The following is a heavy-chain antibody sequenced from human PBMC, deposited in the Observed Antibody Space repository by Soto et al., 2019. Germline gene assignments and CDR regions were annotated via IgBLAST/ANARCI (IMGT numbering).Heavy chain of an antibody. V-gene: IGHV4-59*01. CDR2: IYYSGSI. CDR1: GDSISSLY. CDR3: AKSLWDSSGRKVDY. Sequence: QVQLQESGPGLVKPSETLSLTCTVSGDSISSLYWSWIRQPPGKGLAWIGYIYYSGSINYNPSPKCRATRTVDPSKNQLSLTLGSVTAADTAVYYGAKSLWDSSGRKVDYGVQGSLATVSS. D-gene: IGHD6-19*01. J-gene: IGHJ4*02.